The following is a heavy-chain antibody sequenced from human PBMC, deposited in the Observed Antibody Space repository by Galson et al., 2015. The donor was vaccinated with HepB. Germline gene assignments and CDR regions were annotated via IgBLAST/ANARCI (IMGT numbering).Heavy chain of an antibody. J-gene: IGHJ1*01. CDR1: GGSISSYY. Sequence: SETLSLTCTVSGGSISSYYWSWIRQPAGKGLEWIGEINHSGSTNYNPSLKSRVTISVDTSKNQFSLKLSSVTAADTAVYYCARGGRFAPGYCSGGSCFTPRAEYFQHWGQGTLVTVSS. V-gene: IGHV4-34*01. D-gene: IGHD2-15*01. CDR3: ARGGRFAPGYCSGGSCFTPRAEYFQH. CDR2: INHSGST.